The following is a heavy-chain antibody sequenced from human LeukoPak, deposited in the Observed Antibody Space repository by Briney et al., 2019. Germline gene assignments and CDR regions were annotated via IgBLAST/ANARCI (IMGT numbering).Heavy chain of an antibody. CDR3: ARHDIVIVPAALYVYGAFDI. Sequence: SETLCLTCAVYGGSFSGYYWSWIRQPPGKGLEWIGEINHSGSTNYNPSLKSRVTISVDTSKNQFSLKLSSVTAADTAVYYCARHDIVIVPAALYVYGAFDIWGRGTMVTVSS. CDR2: INHSGST. J-gene: IGHJ3*02. D-gene: IGHD2-2*01. V-gene: IGHV4-34*01. CDR1: GGSFSGYY.